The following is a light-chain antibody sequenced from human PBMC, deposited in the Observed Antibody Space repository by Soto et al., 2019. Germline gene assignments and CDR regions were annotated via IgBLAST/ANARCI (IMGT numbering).Light chain of an antibody. V-gene: IGKV1-39*01. CDR3: QQNYVTPYT. Sequence: IRMTQSPSSLSASVGDRVTITCRASQSIRSDLNWYQQKPGKAPNLLIYAASTLQSGVPSRFSGSGSGTDFTLTISSLQPEDFATYYCQQNYVTPYTFGQGTKLEIK. CDR1: QSIRSD. J-gene: IGKJ2*01. CDR2: AAS.